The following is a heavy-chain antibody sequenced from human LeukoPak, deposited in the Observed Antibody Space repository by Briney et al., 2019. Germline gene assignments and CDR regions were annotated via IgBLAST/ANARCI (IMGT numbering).Heavy chain of an antibody. CDR3: AKDPEYFHH. CDR1: GGSICSSY. CDR2: IYYSGST. Sequence: SETLSLTCTVSGGSICSSYWSWIRQPPGRGLEWIGYIYYSGSTNYNPSLKSRVTISVDTSKNQFSLKLSSVTAADTAVYYCAKDPEYFHHWGQGTLVTVSS. J-gene: IGHJ1*01. V-gene: IGHV4-59*01.